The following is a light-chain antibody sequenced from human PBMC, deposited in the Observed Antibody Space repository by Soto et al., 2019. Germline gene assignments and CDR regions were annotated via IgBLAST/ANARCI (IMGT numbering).Light chain of an antibody. CDR1: QSVSSN. Sequence: EIVMTQSPATLSVSPGERATFSCRASQSVSSNLAWYQQKPGQAPRLLIYGASIRATGIPARFSGSGSWTEFTPTISSLQSEDFAVYYCQHYNNWPPWTFGQGTKVDIK. CDR2: GAS. CDR3: QHYNNWPPWT. V-gene: IGKV3-15*01. J-gene: IGKJ1*01.